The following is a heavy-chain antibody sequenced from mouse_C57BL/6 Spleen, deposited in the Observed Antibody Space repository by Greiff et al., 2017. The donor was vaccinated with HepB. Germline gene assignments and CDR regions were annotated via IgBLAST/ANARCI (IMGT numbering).Heavy chain of an antibody. CDR3: ARSSDPGDFDV. Sequence: EVQLQQSGPELVKPGASVKISCKASGYSFTGYYMNWVKQSPEKSLEWIGEINPSTGGTTYNQKFKAKATLTVDKSSSTAYMQLKSLTSEDSAVYYCARSSDPGDFDVWGTGTTVTVSS. CDR2: INPSTGGT. CDR1: GYSFTGYY. J-gene: IGHJ1*03. V-gene: IGHV1-42*01.